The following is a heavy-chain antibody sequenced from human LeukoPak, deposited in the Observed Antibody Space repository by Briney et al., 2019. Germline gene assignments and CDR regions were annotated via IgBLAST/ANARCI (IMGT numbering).Heavy chain of an antibody. D-gene: IGHD1-1*01. CDR1: GGPITTGGFA. Sequence: SETLSLTCAVSGGPITTGGFAWSWIRQPPGKGLEWIGYIYHRGHTYYNPSLTSRVTMSVDRSKNQFSLNLSSVTAADTAVYYCARGDYNYPYFDSWGQGTLVTVSS. J-gene: IGHJ4*02. V-gene: IGHV4-30-2*01. CDR2: IYHRGHT. CDR3: ARGDYNYPYFDS.